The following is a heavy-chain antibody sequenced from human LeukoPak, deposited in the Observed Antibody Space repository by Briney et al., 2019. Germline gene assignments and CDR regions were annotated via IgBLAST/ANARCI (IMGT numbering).Heavy chain of an antibody. J-gene: IGHJ5*02. Sequence: PGGPRDFSGEALGFFFMDYALHGIGRARAKGLDGVPTITHDGNTAYYADSVKGRFTISRDSSKNTVSLQMNSLRPEDTALYHCVKDDNHYGSIENDHWGQGNLVTVPS. CDR2: ITHDGNTA. CDR1: GFFFMDYA. CDR3: VKDDNHYGSIENDH. V-gene: IGHV3-30-3*01. D-gene: IGHD3-10*01.